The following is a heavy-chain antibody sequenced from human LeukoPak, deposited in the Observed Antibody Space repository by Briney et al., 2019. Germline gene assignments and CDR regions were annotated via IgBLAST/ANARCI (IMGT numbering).Heavy chain of an antibody. CDR3: AKDSGSYYFRDSYFDY. CDR2: ISGSGGST. Sequence: GGSLRLSCAASGFTFSSYAMSWVRQAPGKGLEWVSAISGSGGSTYYADSVKGRFTISRDNSKNTLYLQMNSLRVEDTAVYYCAKDSGSYYFRDSYFDYWGQGTLVTVSS. D-gene: IGHD1-26*01. J-gene: IGHJ4*02. CDR1: GFTFSSYA. V-gene: IGHV3-23*01.